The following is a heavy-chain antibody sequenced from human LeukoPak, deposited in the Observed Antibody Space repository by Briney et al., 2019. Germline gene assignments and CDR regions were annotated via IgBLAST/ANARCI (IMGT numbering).Heavy chain of an antibody. CDR2: TYYGGDT. D-gene: IGHD6-25*01. V-gene: IGHV4-39*01. CDR3: AAAFDY. CDR1: GGSISSSSYY. Sequence: SEALSLTCTVSGGSISSSSYYWGWIRQPPGKGLEWIGNTYYGGDTYYNPSLKSRVTISVDTSKNQFSLELNSVTAADTAVYYCAAAFDYWGQGILVTVSS. J-gene: IGHJ4*02.